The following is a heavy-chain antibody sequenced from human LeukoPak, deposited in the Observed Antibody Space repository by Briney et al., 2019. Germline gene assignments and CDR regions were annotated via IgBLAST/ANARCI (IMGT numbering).Heavy chain of an antibody. CDR3: AELGITMIGGV. V-gene: IGHV3-30*04. CDR1: GFTFSSYA. D-gene: IGHD3-10*02. CDR2: ISYDGSNK. J-gene: IGHJ6*04. Sequence: PGGSLRLSCAASGFTFSSYAMHWVRQAPGKGLEWVAVISYDGSNKYYADSVKGRSTISRDNSKNTLYLQMNSLRAKDTAVYYCAELGITMIGGVWGKGTTVTISS.